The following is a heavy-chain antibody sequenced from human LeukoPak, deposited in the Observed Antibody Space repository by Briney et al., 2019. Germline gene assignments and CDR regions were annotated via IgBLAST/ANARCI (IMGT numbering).Heavy chain of an antibody. J-gene: IGHJ4*02. CDR2: ISSSSSYI. V-gene: IGHV3-21*01. Sequence: PGGSLRLSCAASGFTFSSYSMNWVRQAPGKGLEWVSSISSSSSYIYYADSVKGRFTISRDNAKNSLYLQMNSLRAEDTAVYYCAKPPPQGRWLRLHSYFDYWGQGTLVTVSS. CDR1: GFTFSSYS. CDR3: AKPPPQGRWLRLHSYFDY. D-gene: IGHD5-24*01.